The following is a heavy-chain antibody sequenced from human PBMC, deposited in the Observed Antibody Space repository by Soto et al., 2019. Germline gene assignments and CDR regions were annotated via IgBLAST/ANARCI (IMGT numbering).Heavy chain of an antibody. V-gene: IGHV3-66*01. CDR1: GFTVSSNY. CDR3: ARSRPPDLTMGAQGVLYYYMDV. Sequence: GGSLRLSCAASGFTVSSNYMSWVRQAPGKGLEWVSVIYSGGSTYYADSVKGRFTISRDNSKNTLYLQMNSLRAEDTAVYYCARSRPPDLTMGAQGVLYYYMDVWGKGTTVTVSS. CDR2: IYSGGST. D-gene: IGHD3-10*01. J-gene: IGHJ6*03.